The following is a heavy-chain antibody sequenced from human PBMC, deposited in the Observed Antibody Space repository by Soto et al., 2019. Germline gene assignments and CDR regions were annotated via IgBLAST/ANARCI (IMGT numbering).Heavy chain of an antibody. J-gene: IGHJ4*02. V-gene: IGHV1-24*01. D-gene: IGHD3-22*01. CDR1: GGTFSSYA. CDR3: ATKAYYYDSSGYYFDY. Sequence: ASVKVSCKASGGTFSSYAISWVRQAPGQGLEWMGGFDPEDGETIYAQKFQGRVTMTEDTSTDTAYMELSSLRSEDTAVYYCATKAYYYDSSGYYFDYWGQGTVVTVSS. CDR2: FDPEDGET.